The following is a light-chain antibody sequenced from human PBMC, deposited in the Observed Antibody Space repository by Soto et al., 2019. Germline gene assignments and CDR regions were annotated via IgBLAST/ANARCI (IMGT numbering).Light chain of an antibody. Sequence: DIQVTQSPSSLSASVLERFTITCRASQDIVAYLAWYQHKPGRAPELLIRAASTLQSGVPSRFSGSGSGTDFTLTINSLQPEDFATYYCQQAYSFPITFGQGTRLEIK. CDR2: AAS. CDR1: QDIVAY. V-gene: IGKV1D-12*01. J-gene: IGKJ5*01. CDR3: QQAYSFPIT.